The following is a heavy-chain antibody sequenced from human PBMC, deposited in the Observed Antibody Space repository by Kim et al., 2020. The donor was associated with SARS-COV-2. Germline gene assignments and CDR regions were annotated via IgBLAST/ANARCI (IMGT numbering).Heavy chain of an antibody. V-gene: IGHV7-4-1*02. CDR1: GCNFTHYA. Sequence: ASVKVSCKASGCNFTHYALNWVRQAPGQGLEWMGWINTNSGKPKYAQRFTGRLLFSLDNSVSTAYIQFSRLTAEDTAVYYCAGKDKGGESRSFVYWGPGALVTVSS. J-gene: IGHJ4*02. CDR2: INTNSGKP. CDR3: AGKDKGGESRSFVY. D-gene: IGHD3-16*01.